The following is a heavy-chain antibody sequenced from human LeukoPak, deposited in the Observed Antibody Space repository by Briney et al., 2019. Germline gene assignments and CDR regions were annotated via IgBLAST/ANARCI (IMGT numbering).Heavy chain of an antibody. J-gene: IGHJ4*02. CDR3: ARDGTAMVITNGYFDY. CDR1: GFTFSSYW. CDR2: VSGSGGST. V-gene: IGHV3-23*01. D-gene: IGHD5-18*01. Sequence: GGSLRLSCAASGFTFSSYWMTWVRQAPGKGPEWVSAVSGSGGSTYSADSVKGRFTISRDNSENTLYLQINSLRAEDTAVYYCARDGTAMVITNGYFDYWGQGTLVTVSS.